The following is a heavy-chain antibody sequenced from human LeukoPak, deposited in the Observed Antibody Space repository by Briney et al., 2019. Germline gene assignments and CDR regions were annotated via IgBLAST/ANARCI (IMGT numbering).Heavy chain of an antibody. CDR2: IKGDESEK. CDR3: AKEGTITAYNFEY. D-gene: IGHD5-12*01. V-gene: IGHV3-7*05. J-gene: IGHJ4*02. CDR1: GFTFSSFS. Sequence: GGSLRLSCAASGFTFSSFSMSWVRQAPGKGLERVANIKGDESEKYYVDSVKGRFTISRDNAKSSLYLQMNSLRAEDTAVYYCAKEGTITAYNFEYWGQGTLVTVSS.